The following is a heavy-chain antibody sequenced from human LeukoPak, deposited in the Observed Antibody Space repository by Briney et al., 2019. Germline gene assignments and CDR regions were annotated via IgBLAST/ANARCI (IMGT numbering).Heavy chain of an antibody. J-gene: IGHJ4*02. CDR2: INHSGST. D-gene: IGHD6-19*01. CDR1: GGSFSGYY. CDR3: ARGRGRIGYSSGLISL. V-gene: IGHV4-34*01. Sequence: SETLPLTCAVYGGSFSGYYWIWIRQPPGKGLAGIGEINHSGSTNYNPSLKSRVTISVDKSKNQFSLELSSVPAADTAVYYCARGRGRIGYSSGLISLWGQGTLVTVSS.